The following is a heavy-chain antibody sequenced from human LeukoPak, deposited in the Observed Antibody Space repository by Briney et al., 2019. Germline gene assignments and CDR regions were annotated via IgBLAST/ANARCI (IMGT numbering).Heavy chain of an antibody. CDR1: GDSISSYY. D-gene: IGHD3-16*01. J-gene: IGHJ5*02. CDR3: ARGPMLGWFDP. Sequence: SETLSLTCTVSGDSISSYYWSWIRQPPGKGLEWIGYIYYSGSTYNPSLKSRVTISVDTSKNQFSLKLSSVTAADTAVYYCARGPMLGWFDPWGQGTLVTVSS. CDR2: IYYSGST. V-gene: IGHV4-59*01.